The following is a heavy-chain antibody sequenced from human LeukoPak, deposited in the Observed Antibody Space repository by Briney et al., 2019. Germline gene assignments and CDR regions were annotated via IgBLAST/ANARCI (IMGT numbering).Heavy chain of an antibody. Sequence: PSETLSLTCTVSGYSISSGYYWGWIRQPPGKGLEWIGSIYHSGSTYYNPSLKSRVTISVDTSKNQFSLKLSPVTAADTAVYYCASGKQWPFRGDNWFDPWGQGTLVTVSS. D-gene: IGHD6-19*01. CDR1: GYSISSGYY. J-gene: IGHJ5*02. CDR3: ASGKQWPFRGDNWFDP. V-gene: IGHV4-38-2*02. CDR2: IYHSGST.